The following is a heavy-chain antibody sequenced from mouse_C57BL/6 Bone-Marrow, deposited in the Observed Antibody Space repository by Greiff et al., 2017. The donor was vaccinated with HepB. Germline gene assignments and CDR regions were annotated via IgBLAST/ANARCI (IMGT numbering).Heavy chain of an antibody. CDR3: ARWGSSTYWYFDV. V-gene: IGHV1-80*01. CDR1: GYAFSSYW. D-gene: IGHD1-1*01. CDR2: IYPGDGDN. J-gene: IGHJ1*03. Sequence: VKLQESGAELVKPGASVKISCKASGYAFSSYWMNWVKQRPGKGLEWNGQIYPGDGDNNYNGKFKGKATLTADKSPSTAYMQLSSLTSEDSAVYFGARWGSSTYWYFDVWGTGTTVTVSS.